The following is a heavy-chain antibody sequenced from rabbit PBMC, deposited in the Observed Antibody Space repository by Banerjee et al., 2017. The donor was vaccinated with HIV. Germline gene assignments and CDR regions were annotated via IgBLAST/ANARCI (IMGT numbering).Heavy chain of an antibody. V-gene: IGHV1S40*01. CDR3: ARSGDGGYGYVAFGL. Sequence: QSLVESGGGLVQPGGSLKLSCKASGFSFSSSYWICWVRQAPGKGLEWIACIYGGSSGSTYYATWAKGRFTISKTSSTTVTLQMTSLTAADTATYFCARSGDGGYGYVAFGLWGPGTLVTVS. D-gene: IGHD6-1*01. CDR1: GFSFSSSYW. CDR2: IYGGSSGST. J-gene: IGHJ4*01.